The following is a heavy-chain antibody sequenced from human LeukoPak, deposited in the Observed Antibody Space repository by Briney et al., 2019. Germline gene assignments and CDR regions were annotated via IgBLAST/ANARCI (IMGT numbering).Heavy chain of an antibody. CDR2: SSGGST. CDR1: GFTFSSYG. V-gene: IGHV3-23*01. J-gene: IGHJ4*02. CDR3: AKVFRSGDLFVSDY. Sequence: GGSLRLSCAASGFTFSSYGMHWVRQAPGKGLEWVSGSSGGSTYYADSVKGRFTISRDNSKNTLYLQMSSLRAEDTAVYYCAKVFRSGDLFVSDYWGQGTLVTVSS. D-gene: IGHD2-21*02.